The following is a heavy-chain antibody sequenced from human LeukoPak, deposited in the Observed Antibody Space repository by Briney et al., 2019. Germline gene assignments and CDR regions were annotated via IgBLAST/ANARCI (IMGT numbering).Heavy chain of an antibody. CDR3: ARGDSTLGDY. V-gene: IGHV3-74*01. D-gene: IGHD2-21*02. CDR2: ITPDGSST. J-gene: IGHJ4*02. Sequence: GGSLRLSCAASGLTFSTYWMHWVRQAPGKGLVRVSRITPDGSSTSHADSVKGRFTISRDNAKNTLYLQMNSLRTEDTAVYYCARGDSTLGDYWGQGALVTVSS. CDR1: GLTFSTYW.